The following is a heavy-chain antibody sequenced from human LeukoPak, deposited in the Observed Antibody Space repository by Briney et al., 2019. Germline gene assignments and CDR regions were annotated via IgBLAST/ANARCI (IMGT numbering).Heavy chain of an antibody. J-gene: IGHJ4*02. CDR2: INADWSER. V-gene: IGHV3-7*04. D-gene: IGHD6-13*01. CDR3: ARGGVEAAFDW. Sequence: GGSLRLSCAASGFTFKNYWLIWVRQAPGKDVEWVAIINADWSERNYLASVKGRFTFSRDNAKNSMYLQMNRLRADATAGYFCARGGVEAAFDWWGQGTLVTVSA. CDR1: GFTFKNYW.